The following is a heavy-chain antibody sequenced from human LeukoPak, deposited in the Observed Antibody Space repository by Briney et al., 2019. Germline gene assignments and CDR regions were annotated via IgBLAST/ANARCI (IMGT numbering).Heavy chain of an antibody. D-gene: IGHD2-2*01. Sequence: PSQTLSLTCTVSGGFVGSGSFYWSWIRQPAGRGLEWIGRIYTSGSTNYNPSLKSRVTISLDTSKNQSSLRLTSVTAADTAVYYCAKGEEYQLRAAPGLGGFDPWGQGTQVTVSS. CDR1: GGFVGSGSFY. CDR3: AKGEEYQLRAAPGLGGFDP. V-gene: IGHV4-61*02. J-gene: IGHJ5*02. CDR2: IYTSGST.